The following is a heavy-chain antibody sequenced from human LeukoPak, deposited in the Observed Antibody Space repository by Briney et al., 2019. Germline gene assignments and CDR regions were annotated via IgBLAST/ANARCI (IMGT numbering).Heavy chain of an antibody. Sequence: PGGSLRLSCAASGFTFSSYAMHWVRQAPGKGLEWVAVISYDGSNKYYADSVKGRFTISRDNSKNTLYPQMNSLRAEDTAVYYCAISIDYGAPFDYWGQGTLVTVSS. CDR1: GFTFSSYA. CDR2: ISYDGSNK. CDR3: AISIDYGAPFDY. J-gene: IGHJ4*02. D-gene: IGHD4-17*01. V-gene: IGHV3-30-3*01.